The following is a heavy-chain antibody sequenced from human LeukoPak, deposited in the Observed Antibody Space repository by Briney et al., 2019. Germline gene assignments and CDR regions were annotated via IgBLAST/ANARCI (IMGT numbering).Heavy chain of an antibody. CDR3: ARSRGPGNHYFDY. CDR2: INPSGGST. Sequence: GASVKVSCKASGYTFTSYYMHWVRRAPGQALEWMGIINPSGGSTIYAQKFQGGVTMTRDTSTSTVYMELSSLRSEDTAVYYCARSRGPGNHYFDYWGQGALVTVSS. D-gene: IGHD4-23*01. CDR1: GYTFTSYY. V-gene: IGHV1-46*01. J-gene: IGHJ4*02.